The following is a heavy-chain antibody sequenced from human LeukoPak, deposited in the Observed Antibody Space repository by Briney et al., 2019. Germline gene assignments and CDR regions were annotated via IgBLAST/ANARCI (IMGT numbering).Heavy chain of an antibody. CDR1: GGSIISYY. J-gene: IGHJ5*02. CDR2: IYYSGST. CDR3: ARGGYSGYDPTNWFDP. Sequence: ASETLSLTCTVSGGSIISYYWSWIRQPPGKGLEWIGYIYYSGSTNYNPSLKSRFTISVDTSKNQFSLKLSSVTAADTAVYYCARGGYSGYDPTNWFDPWGQGTLVTVSS. V-gene: IGHV4-59*01. D-gene: IGHD5-12*01.